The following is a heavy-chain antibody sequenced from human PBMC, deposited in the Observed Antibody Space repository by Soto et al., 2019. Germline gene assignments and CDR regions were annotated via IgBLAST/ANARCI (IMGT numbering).Heavy chain of an antibody. CDR1: GFTFSSYA. CDR2: ISDSGGRI. D-gene: IGHD6-13*01. CDR3: AKGPYSESSDWFDP. Sequence: EVQLLESGGGLVQPGGSLRLSCAASGFTFSSYAMSWLRQAPGKGLEWVSSISDSGGRIYYADSVKGRFTITRDNSQNTLYLRMNSLRAEDTAVYYCAKGPYSESSDWFDPWGQGTLVTVSS. J-gene: IGHJ5*02. V-gene: IGHV3-23*01.